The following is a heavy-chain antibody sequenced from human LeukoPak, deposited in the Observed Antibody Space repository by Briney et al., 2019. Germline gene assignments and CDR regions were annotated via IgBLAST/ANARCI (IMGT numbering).Heavy chain of an antibody. Sequence: GGSLRLSCAASGFTFSSYGMHWVRQAPGKGLGWVSAISGSGGSTYYADSVKGRFTISRDNSKDMLYLQMNSLKVEDTATYYCGKEGGAWGQGTKVTVSS. CDR3: GKEGGA. J-gene: IGHJ5*02. CDR2: ISGSGGST. CDR1: GFTFSSYG. D-gene: IGHD3-16*01. V-gene: IGHV3-23*01.